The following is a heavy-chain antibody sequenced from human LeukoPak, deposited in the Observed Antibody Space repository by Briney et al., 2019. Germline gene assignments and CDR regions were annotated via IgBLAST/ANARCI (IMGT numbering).Heavy chain of an antibody. CDR2: IYTSGST. Sequence: QVQLQESGPGLVKPSQTLSLTCTVSGGSISSGSYYWSWIRQLAGKGLEWIGRIYTSGSTNYNPSLKSRVTISVDTSKNQFSLKLSSVTAADTAVYYCARDSILSYYMDVWGKGTTVTVSS. D-gene: IGHD2/OR15-2a*01. CDR1: GGSISSGSYY. V-gene: IGHV4-61*02. CDR3: ARDSILSYYMDV. J-gene: IGHJ6*03.